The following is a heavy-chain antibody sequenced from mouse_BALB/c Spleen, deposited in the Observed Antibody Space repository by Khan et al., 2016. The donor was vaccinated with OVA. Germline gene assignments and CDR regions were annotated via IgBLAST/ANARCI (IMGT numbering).Heavy chain of an antibody. CDR2: VSTYYGNT. Sequence: VQLQESGPELVRPGVSVKISCKGPDYTFTDYPMHWVQQSHVKSLEWSGAVSTYYGNTNYNQKFKGKAIMTVDKSSSTAYMELARFTSEDSAISYCARDDGYSRFAYWVQGTLVTVSA. D-gene: IGHD2-3*01. CDR1: DYTFTDYP. V-gene: IGHV1S137*01. CDR3: ARDDGYSRFAY. J-gene: IGHJ3*01.